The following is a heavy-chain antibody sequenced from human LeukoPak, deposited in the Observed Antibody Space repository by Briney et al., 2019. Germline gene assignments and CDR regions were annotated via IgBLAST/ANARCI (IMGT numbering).Heavy chain of an antibody. D-gene: IGHD5-24*01. J-gene: IGHJ3*02. CDR2: INPTGGST. Sequence: ASVKVSCKASGYTFTSYYMHWVRQAPGQGLEWMGLINPTGGSTGYAQKFQGRVTMTRDTSISTAYMELSRLRSDDTAVYYCARDPRGQMGIWGQGTMVTVSS. CDR1: GYTFTSYY. CDR3: ARDPRGQMGI. V-gene: IGHV1-46*01.